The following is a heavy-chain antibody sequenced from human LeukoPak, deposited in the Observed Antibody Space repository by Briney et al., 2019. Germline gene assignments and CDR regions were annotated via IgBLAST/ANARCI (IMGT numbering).Heavy chain of an antibody. J-gene: IGHJ3*02. D-gene: IGHD6-13*01. CDR3: ARDISYSSSPAFDI. Sequence: PSETLSLTCTVSGGSISSGGYYWSWIRQRPGKGLEWIGYIYYSGSTYYNPSLKSRVTISVDTSKNQFSLKLSSVTAADTAVYYCARDISYSSSPAFDIWGQGTMVTVSS. CDR1: GGSISSGGYY. V-gene: IGHV4-31*03. CDR2: IYYSGST.